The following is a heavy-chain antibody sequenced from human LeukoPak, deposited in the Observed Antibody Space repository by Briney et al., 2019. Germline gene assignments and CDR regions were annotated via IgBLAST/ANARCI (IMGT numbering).Heavy chain of an antibody. CDR3: AREGIAAAGTVDY. J-gene: IGHJ4*02. D-gene: IGHD6-13*01. Sequence: GGSLRLSCAASGFTFSDYGMNWVRQAPGKGLEWVSYISTSGDAIYYADSVKGRFTISRDNAKNSLYLQMNSLRAEDTAVYYCAREGIAAAGTVDYWGQGTLVTVSS. CDR2: ISTSGDAI. CDR1: GFTFSDYG. V-gene: IGHV3-21*05.